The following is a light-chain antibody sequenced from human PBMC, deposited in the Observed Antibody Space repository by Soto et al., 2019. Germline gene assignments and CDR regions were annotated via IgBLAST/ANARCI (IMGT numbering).Light chain of an antibody. V-gene: IGKV3-11*01. CDR1: QSVSSA. J-gene: IGKJ4*01. CDR3: QQRSNWLT. CDR2: DAS. Sequence: EIVLTQSPATLSLSPGERATLSCRASQSVSSALAWYQQKPGQAPRLLIYDASNRATGIPARFSGSGSGTDFTLTISILEHEDFAVYYCQQRSNWLTFGGGTKVEIK.